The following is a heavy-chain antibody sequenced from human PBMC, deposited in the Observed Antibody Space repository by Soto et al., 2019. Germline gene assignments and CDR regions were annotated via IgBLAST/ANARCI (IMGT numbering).Heavy chain of an antibody. J-gene: IGHJ6*02. V-gene: IGHV3-49*03. Sequence: SLRLSCTASGFTFGDYAMSWFRQAPGKXLEWVGVVRSRAYGGTTDYAASVRGSFTISRDDSKSIAYLQMNTLRTEDTAVYYCARYTYTSRYSYFGMDVWGHGTTVTVSS. D-gene: IGHD6-13*01. CDR2: VRSRAYGGTT. CDR1: GFTFGDYA. CDR3: ARYTYTSRYSYFGMDV.